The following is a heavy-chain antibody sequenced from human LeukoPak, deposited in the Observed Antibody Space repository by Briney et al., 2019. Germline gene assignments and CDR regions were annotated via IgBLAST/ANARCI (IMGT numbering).Heavy chain of an antibody. Sequence: PEGSLRLSCAGPGITLSSYGMHWVRQAPGKGLEWVAVISYDGSKKYYADSVKGRFTISRDNSKNTLYLQMNSLRAEDAAVYYCARGGYYDSSGYYYVGYFHHWGQGTLVTVSS. J-gene: IGHJ1*01. CDR1: GITLSSYG. CDR3: ARGGYYDSSGYYYVGYFHH. CDR2: ISYDGSKK. V-gene: IGHV3-30*03. D-gene: IGHD3-22*01.